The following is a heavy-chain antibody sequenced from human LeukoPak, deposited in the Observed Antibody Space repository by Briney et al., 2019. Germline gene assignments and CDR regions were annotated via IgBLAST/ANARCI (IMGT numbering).Heavy chain of an antibody. CDR3: ARDPYNSGDRVGYYFDY. V-gene: IGHV1-46*01. CDR1: GYTFTSYY. Sequence: ASVKVSCKASGYTFTSYYMHWVRQAPGQGLEWMGIINPSGGSTSYAQKFQGRVTMTRDTSTSTVYIELSSLRSEDTAVYYCARDPYNSGDRVGYYFDYWGQGTLVTVSS. J-gene: IGHJ4*02. D-gene: IGHD1-20*01. CDR2: INPSGGST.